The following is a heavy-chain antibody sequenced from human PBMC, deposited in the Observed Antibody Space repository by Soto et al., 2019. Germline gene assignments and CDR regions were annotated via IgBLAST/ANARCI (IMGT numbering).Heavy chain of an antibody. V-gene: IGHV4-59*05. CDR3: ARDKITGLFDY. J-gene: IGHJ4*02. D-gene: IGHD2-8*02. CDR1: GGSISGYY. CDR2: IYHTGNA. Sequence: PSETLSLTCTVSGGSISGYYWSWIRQPPGEGLEWIGSIYHTGNAYYNPSLKSRVTISVDTSKNQFLLKLTSVTAADTAVYYCARDKITGLFDYWGQGTLVTVSS.